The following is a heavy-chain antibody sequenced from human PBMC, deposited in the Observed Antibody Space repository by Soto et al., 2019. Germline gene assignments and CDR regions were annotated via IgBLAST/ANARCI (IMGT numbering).Heavy chain of an antibody. CDR2: IYYSGST. D-gene: IGHD5-18*01. Sequence: QVQLQESGPGLVKPSQTLSLTCTVSGGSISSGGYYWSWIRQHPGKGLEWIGYIYYSGSTYYNPSLKSRVTISVDTSKIQFSLKLSSVTAADTAVYYCARCCAMVTVDFDLWGRGTLVTVSS. J-gene: IGHJ2*01. CDR1: GGSISSGGYY. CDR3: ARCCAMVTVDFDL. V-gene: IGHV4-31*03.